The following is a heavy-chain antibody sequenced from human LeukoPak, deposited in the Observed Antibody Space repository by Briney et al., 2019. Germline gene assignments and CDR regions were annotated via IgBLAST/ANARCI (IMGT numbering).Heavy chain of an antibody. CDR2: INPNSGGT. CDR1: GYTFTGYY. CDR3: ARDPATVSRYYYYYMDV. V-gene: IGHV1-2*02. J-gene: IGHJ6*03. Sequence: ASVKVSCKASGYTFTGYYMHWVRQAPGQGPEWMGWINPNSGGTNYAQKFQGRVTMTRDTSISTAYMELSRLRSDDTAVYYCARDPATVSRYYYYYMDVWGKGTTVTVSS. D-gene: IGHD4-11*01.